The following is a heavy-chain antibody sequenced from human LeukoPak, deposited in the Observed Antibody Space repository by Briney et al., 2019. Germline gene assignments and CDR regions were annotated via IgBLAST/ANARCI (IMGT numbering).Heavy chain of an antibody. CDR2: ISSSSSYI. CDR1: GFTFSSYS. CDR3: AGGPPGIAVAGRYFDY. Sequence: GGSLRLSCAASGFTFSSYSMNWVRQAPGKGLEWVSSISSSSSYIYYADSVKGRFTISRDNAKNSLYLQMNSLRAEDTAVYYCAGGPPGIAVAGRYFDYWGQGTLVTVSS. D-gene: IGHD6-19*01. J-gene: IGHJ4*02. V-gene: IGHV3-21*01.